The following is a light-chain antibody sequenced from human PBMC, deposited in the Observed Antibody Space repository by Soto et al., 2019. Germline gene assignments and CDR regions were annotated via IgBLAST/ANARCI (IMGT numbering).Light chain of an antibody. Sequence: EIVLTQSPATLSLSPGDRATLSCRASQSVGNYLAWYQHKAGQPPRLLIYDASNRATGVPARFSGSGSGTDFPLTISSLEPEDFALYYCQQRNKWPPIFTFGPGTKVDFK. V-gene: IGKV3-11*01. CDR2: DAS. CDR1: QSVGNY. J-gene: IGKJ3*01. CDR3: QQRNKWPPIFT.